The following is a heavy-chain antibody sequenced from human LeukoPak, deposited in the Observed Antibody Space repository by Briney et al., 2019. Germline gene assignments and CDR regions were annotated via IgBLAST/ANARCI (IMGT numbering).Heavy chain of an antibody. CDR3: ARGFSGDSNFDY. CDR1: GFTLSYYG. V-gene: IGHV3-30*03. D-gene: IGHD4-17*01. Sequence: PGGSLRLSCAASGFTLSYYGMHWVRQAPGKGLEWVAVISHDGSKKLYADSVKGRFTVSRDHAQNSVYLQMDSLRVEDTAVYYCARGFSGDSNFDYWGQGTLVTVSS. J-gene: IGHJ4*02. CDR2: ISHDGSKK.